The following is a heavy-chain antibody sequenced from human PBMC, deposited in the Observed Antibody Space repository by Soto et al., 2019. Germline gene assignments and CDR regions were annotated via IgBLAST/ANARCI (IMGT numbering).Heavy chain of an antibody. Sequence: QVLLVQSEAEVKKPRSSMRVSCTASGDNFNYYAFSWVREAPGQGLEWLGGLIPSFGTADYSQKFQGRVSITADESTKTVYMDIYSLNFNDTAVYYCTRDQGGFRFAEVVGVGNGMDVLGQGTTVTVSS. CDR3: TRDQGGFRFAEVVGVGNGMDV. J-gene: IGHJ6*02. D-gene: IGHD1-26*01. V-gene: IGHV1-69*01. CDR1: GDNFNYYA. CDR2: LIPSFGTA.